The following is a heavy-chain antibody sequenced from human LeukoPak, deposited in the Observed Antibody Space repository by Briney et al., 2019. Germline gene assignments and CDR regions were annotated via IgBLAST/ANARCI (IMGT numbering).Heavy chain of an antibody. CDR3: ARGGWYFHY. V-gene: IGHV4-61*02. D-gene: IGHD6-19*01. J-gene: IGHJ4*02. CDR2: ISSSGST. CDR1: GDSISSGDYY. Sequence: PSQTLSLTCTVSGDSISSGDYYWSWIRQPAGKGLEWIGRISSSGSTNYNPSLKSRVTISVDTSKNQFSLKLNSVTAADTAVYYCARGGWYFHYWGQGTLVTVSS.